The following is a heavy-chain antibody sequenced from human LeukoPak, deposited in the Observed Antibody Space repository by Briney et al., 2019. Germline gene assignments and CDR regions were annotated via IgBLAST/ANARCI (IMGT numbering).Heavy chain of an antibody. CDR2: ISGSGGST. CDR1: GFTFSSYA. D-gene: IGHD3-3*01. V-gene: IGHV3-23*01. Sequence: GGSLRLSCAASGFTFSSYAMSWVRQAPGKGLEWVSAISGSGGSTYYADSVKGRFTISRDNSKNTLYLQMNSLRAEDTAVYYCAKDGQTIFGVVIIPNWFDPWGQGTLVTVSS. CDR3: AKDGQTIFGVVIIPNWFDP. J-gene: IGHJ5*02.